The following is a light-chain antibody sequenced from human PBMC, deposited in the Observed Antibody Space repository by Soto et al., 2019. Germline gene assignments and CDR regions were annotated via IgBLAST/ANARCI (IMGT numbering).Light chain of an antibody. V-gene: IGKV2-28*01. CDR1: RNLLHSNGYYY. CDR3: AQGLATPFT. J-gene: IGKJ4*01. Sequence: EIVLTQSPLSLPVTPGEPASISCRSSRNLLHSNGYYYLDWYLQKPGQSPQLLIYLGSNRASGVLDRFSGSGSGTDFTLTISRVEAEDVGVYFCAQGLATPFTFGGWTKVEIK. CDR2: LGS.